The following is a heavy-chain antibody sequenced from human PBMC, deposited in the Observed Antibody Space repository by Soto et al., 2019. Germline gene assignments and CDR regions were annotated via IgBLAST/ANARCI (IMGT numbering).Heavy chain of an antibody. J-gene: IGHJ4*02. CDR2: MTPSGYI. V-gene: IGHV1-8*01. D-gene: IGHD6-25*01. CDR3: ARYQEAAAFND. CDR1: GFPFTSLD. Sequence: QVQLVQSGAEVRKPGASVKVSCKASGFPFTSLDINWVRQAPGQGLEWVGYMTPSGYIGFAQKFRGRVSMTRDASTSTVSMELSSLRSEDTAVYYCARYQEAAAFNDWGQGTLVTVSS.